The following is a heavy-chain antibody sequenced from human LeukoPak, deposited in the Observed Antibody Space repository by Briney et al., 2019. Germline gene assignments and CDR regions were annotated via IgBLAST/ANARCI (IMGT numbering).Heavy chain of an antibody. D-gene: IGHD3-3*01. CDR3: ARAVGGNDGRTFGY. V-gene: IGHV3-74*01. J-gene: IGHJ4*02. CDR1: GFTFSNNW. Sequence: GGSLRLSCAASGFTFSNNWMHWVRQAPGKGLVWVSRISRDGSSTSCADSVKGRFTISRDNAKNTLYLQMNTLRAEDTAVYYCARAVGGNDGRTFGYWAQGTLVTVSS. CDR2: ISRDGSST.